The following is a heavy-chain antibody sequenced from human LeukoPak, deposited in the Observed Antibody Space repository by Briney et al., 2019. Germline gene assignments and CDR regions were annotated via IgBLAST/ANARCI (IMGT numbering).Heavy chain of an antibody. CDR2: ISSSGSTI. V-gene: IGHV3-48*03. J-gene: IGHJ6*04. CDR1: GFTFSSYV. D-gene: IGHD3-10*02. CDR3: AELGITMIGGV. Sequence: GGSLRLSCAGSGFTFSSYVMNWVRQAPGKGLEWVSYISSSGSTIYYAASVKGRFSISRDNAKNSLYLQMNSLRAEDTAVYYCAELGITMIGGVWGKGTTVTISS.